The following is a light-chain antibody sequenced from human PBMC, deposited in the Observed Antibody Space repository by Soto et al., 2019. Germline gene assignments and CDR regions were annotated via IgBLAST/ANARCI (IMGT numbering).Light chain of an antibody. Sequence: VFAQFPGTLSLSSGEGATLSFRASQSVNSDLAWYHQKPGQAPRLLISDASNRATGIPDRFSGTGSGTDFTLTISRLEPGDFAVYYCQQYAVSPITFGQGTRLEIK. CDR3: QQYAVSPIT. CDR1: QSVNSD. J-gene: IGKJ5*01. V-gene: IGKV3-20*01. CDR2: DAS.